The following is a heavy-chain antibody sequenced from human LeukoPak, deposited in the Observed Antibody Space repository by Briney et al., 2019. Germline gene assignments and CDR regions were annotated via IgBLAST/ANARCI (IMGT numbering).Heavy chain of an antibody. D-gene: IGHD3-22*01. CDR3: ARGLYSAYSD. CDR2: ISSSGDTT. Sequence: GASLRLSCAASGFTFGSSAMSWVRQAPGKGLKWVSSISSSGDTTNYADSVKGRFTISRDTYKNTLYLQMTSLRAEDTALYYCARGLYSAYSDWGQGTLVAVSS. V-gene: IGHV3-23*01. J-gene: IGHJ4*02. CDR1: GFTFGSSA.